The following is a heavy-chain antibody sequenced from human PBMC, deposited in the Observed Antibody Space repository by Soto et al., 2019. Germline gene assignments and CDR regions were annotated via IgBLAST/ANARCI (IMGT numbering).Heavy chain of an antibody. D-gene: IGHD3-10*01. CDR2: IRDRAYNYAT. Sequence: GGSLRLSCAASGFVFKDSSIHWVRQASGKGLEWIGRIRDRAYNYATAYAASVKGRFTISRDDSNNMAYLQMNGLDTEDTAIYYCTRLISAAQDYWGQGTLVTVSS. CDR3: TRLISAAQDY. J-gene: IGHJ4*02. V-gene: IGHV3-73*01. CDR1: GFVFKDSS.